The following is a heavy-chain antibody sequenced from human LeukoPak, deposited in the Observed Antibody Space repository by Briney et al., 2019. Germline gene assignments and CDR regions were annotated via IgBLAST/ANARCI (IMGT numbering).Heavy chain of an antibody. CDR2: IKQDGSEK. CDR3: ARPTVAGRYYYYGMDV. Sequence: GGSLRLSCAASGFTFSSYWMSWVRQAPGKGLEWVANIKQDGSEKYYVDSVKGRFTISRDNAKNSLYLQMNSLRAEDTAVYYCARPTVAGRYYYYGMDVWGQGTTVTVSS. CDR1: GFTFSSYW. V-gene: IGHV3-7*01. D-gene: IGHD6-19*01. J-gene: IGHJ6*02.